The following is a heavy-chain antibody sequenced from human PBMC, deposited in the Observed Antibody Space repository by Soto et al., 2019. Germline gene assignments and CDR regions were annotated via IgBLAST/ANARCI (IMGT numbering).Heavy chain of an antibody. CDR2: INSDESST. D-gene: IGHD3-10*01. V-gene: IGHV3-74*01. Sequence: LRLSCAASGFSFSNYWMHWVRQAPGKGLVWVSRINSDESSTSYADSVKGRFTISKDNAKNTLYLQMNSLRVEDTAVYYCARDGDYYGSGTVPYYFDFWGQGTLVTVSS. CDR3: ARDGDYYGSGTVPYYFDF. J-gene: IGHJ4*02. CDR1: GFSFSNYW.